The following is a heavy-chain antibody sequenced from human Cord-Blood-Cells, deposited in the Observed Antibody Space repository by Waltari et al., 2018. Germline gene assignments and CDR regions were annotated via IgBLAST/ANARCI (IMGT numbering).Heavy chain of an antibody. Sequence: QVQLQQWGAGLLKPSQTLSHTCAVYVGSFSGYYWSWIRQPPGKGLEWIGEINHSGTTNYNPSLKSRVTISVDTSKNQFSLKLSSVTAADTAVYYCARGGVVEYFQHWGQGTLVTVSS. CDR3: ARGGVVEYFQH. D-gene: IGHD3-3*01. J-gene: IGHJ1*01. V-gene: IGHV4-34*01. CDR2: INHSGTT. CDR1: VGSFSGYY.